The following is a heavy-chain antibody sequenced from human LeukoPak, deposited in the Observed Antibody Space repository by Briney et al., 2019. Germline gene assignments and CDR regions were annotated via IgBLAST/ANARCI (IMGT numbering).Heavy chain of an antibody. CDR3: ARPASIAARANWFDP. CDR2: MNPNSGNT. D-gene: IGHD6-6*01. J-gene: IGHJ5*02. Sequence: ASVKVSCKASGYTFTSYDINWVRQATGQGLEWMGWMNPNSGNTGYAQKFQGRVTMTRNTSISTAYMELSSLRSEDTAVYYCARPASIAARANWFDPWGQGTLVTVSS. V-gene: IGHV1-8*01. CDR1: GYTFTSYD.